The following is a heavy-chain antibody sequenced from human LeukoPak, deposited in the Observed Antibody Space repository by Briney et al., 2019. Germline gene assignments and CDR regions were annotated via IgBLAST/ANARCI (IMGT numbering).Heavy chain of an antibody. CDR1: GFTFSSYG. CDR2: ISYDGSNK. Sequence: PGRSLRLSCAASGFTFSSYGMHWVRQAPGKGLEWVAVISYDGSNKYYADSVKGRFTISRDNSKNTLYLQMNSLRAEDTAVYYCAKGWELYTFDYWGQGTLVTVSS. CDR3: AKGWELYTFDY. V-gene: IGHV3-30*18. D-gene: IGHD1-26*01. J-gene: IGHJ4*02.